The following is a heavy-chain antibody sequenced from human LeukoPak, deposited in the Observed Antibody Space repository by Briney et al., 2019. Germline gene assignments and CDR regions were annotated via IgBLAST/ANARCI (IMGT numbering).Heavy chain of an antibody. CDR2: ISSSGSTI. D-gene: IGHD2-8*01. CDR3: ASSEYCTNGVCHAFDI. Sequence: GGSLRLSCAASGFTFSDYYMSWIRQAPGKGLEWVSYISSSGSTIYYADSVKGRFTISRDNAKNSLYLQMNSLRAEDTAVYYCASSEYCTNGVCHAFDIWGQGTMVTVYS. V-gene: IGHV3-11*01. CDR1: GFTFSDYY. J-gene: IGHJ3*02.